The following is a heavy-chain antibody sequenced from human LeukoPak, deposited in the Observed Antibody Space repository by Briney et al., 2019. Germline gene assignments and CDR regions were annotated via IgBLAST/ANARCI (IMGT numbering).Heavy chain of an antibody. CDR2: IYSGGST. D-gene: IGHD6-13*01. CDR3: ARVRSSWSQTFDY. J-gene: IGHJ4*02. Sequence: GGSLRLSCAASGFTFSSYAMSWVRQAPGKGLEWVSVIYSGGSTYYADSVKGRFTISRDNSKNTLYLQMDSLRAEDTAVYYCARVRSSWSQTFDYWGQGTLVTVSS. CDR1: GFTFSSYA. V-gene: IGHV3-66*01.